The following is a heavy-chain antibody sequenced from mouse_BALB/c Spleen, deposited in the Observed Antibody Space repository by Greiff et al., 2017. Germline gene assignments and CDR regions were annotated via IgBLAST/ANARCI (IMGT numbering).Heavy chain of an antibody. J-gene: IGHJ4*01. CDR1: GYTFTSYN. CDR2: IYPGNGDT. CDR3: ARNRYDVRHAMDY. Sequence: QVQLQQPGAELVKPGASVKMSCKASGYTFTSYNMHWVKQTPGQGLEWIGAIYPGNGDTSYNQKFKGKATLTADKSSSTAYMQLSSLTSEDSAVYYCARNRYDVRHAMDYWGQGTSVTVSS. D-gene: IGHD2-14*01. V-gene: IGHV1-12*01.